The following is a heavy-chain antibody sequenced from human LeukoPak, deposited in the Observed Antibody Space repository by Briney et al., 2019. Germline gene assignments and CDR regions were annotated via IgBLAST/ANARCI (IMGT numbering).Heavy chain of an antibody. J-gene: IGHJ6*03. CDR3: ASIEREHFDPLPYYYYYYMDV. Sequence: PGGSLRLSCAASGFTVSSNYMSWVRQAPGKGLEWVSVIYSGGSTYYADSVKGRFTISIDNSKNTLYLQMNSLRAEDTAVYYCASIEREHFDPLPYYYYYYMDVWGKGTTVTISS. CDR1: GFTVSSNY. CDR2: IYSGGST. D-gene: IGHD3-9*01. V-gene: IGHV3-53*01.